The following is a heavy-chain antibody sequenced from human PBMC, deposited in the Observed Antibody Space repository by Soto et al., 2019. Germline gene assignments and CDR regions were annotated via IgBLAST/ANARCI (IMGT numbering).Heavy chain of an antibody. CDR3: ARSRTGTTYGGMDV. D-gene: IGHD1-7*01. J-gene: IGHJ6*02. Sequence: EVQLVESGGALVQPGGSLRLSCAASGFAVSSNYMTWVRQAPGKGLEWVSVIHSGGDTHYADSVRGRFTISRDNSKNTLYLQMNSLRAEGTAVYYCARSRTGTTYGGMDVWGQGTTVTVSS. CDR2: IHSGGDT. V-gene: IGHV3-66*01. CDR1: GFAVSSNY.